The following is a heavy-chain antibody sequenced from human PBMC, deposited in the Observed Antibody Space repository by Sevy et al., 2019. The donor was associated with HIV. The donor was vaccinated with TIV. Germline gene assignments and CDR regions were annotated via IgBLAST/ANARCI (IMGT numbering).Heavy chain of an antibody. D-gene: IGHD3-10*01. CDR2: ISGSGGST. J-gene: IGHJ4*02. V-gene: IGHV3-23*01. CDR3: AKAPRKQYYYGSGSYYNDY. CDR1: GFTFSSYA. Sequence: GGSLRLSCAASGFTFSSYAMSWVRQAPGKGLEWVSAISGSGGSTYYADSVKGRFTISRDNSKNTLYRQMNSLRAEDTAVYYCAKAPRKQYYYGSGSYYNDYWGQGTLVTVSS.